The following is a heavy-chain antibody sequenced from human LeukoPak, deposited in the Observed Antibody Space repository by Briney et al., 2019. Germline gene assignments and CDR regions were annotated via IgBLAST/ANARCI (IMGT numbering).Heavy chain of an antibody. Sequence: GGSLRLSCAASGFTFSNAWMSWVHQAPGKGLEWVGRIKSKTDGGTTDYAAPVKGRFTISRDDSKNTLYLQMNSLKTEDTAVYYCTTPQIAARLGVDYYYYYMDVWGKGTTVTVSS. CDR2: IKSKTDGGTT. CDR3: TTPQIAARLGVDYYYYYMDV. CDR1: GFTFSNAW. V-gene: IGHV3-15*01. D-gene: IGHD6-6*01. J-gene: IGHJ6*03.